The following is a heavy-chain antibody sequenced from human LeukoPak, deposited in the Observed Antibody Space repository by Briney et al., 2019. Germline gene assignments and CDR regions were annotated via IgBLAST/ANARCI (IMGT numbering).Heavy chain of an antibody. CDR3: ARDRSGVTIFDY. CDR2: ISYDGSNK. CDR1: GFTFSSYG. J-gene: IGHJ4*02. V-gene: IGHV3-30*03. D-gene: IGHD3-3*01. Sequence: GGSLRLSCAASGFTFSSYGMHWVRQAPGKGLEWVAVISYDGSNKYYADSVKGRFTISRDNSKNTLYLQMNSLRAEDTAVYYCARDRSGVTIFDYWGQGTLVTVSS.